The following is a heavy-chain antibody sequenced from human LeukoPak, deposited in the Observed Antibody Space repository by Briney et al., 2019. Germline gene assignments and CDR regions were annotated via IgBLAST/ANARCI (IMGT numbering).Heavy chain of an antibody. Sequence: PGGPLRLSCAASGFTFDDYAMHWVRQAPGKGLEWFSLISGDGGSTYYADSAKGRFTISRDNSKNSLYLQMNSMRNEDTALYYCAKVVRDELWWSWAGNYSGMDLWGQGTTVTVSS. J-gene: IGHJ6*02. CDR3: AKVVRDELWWSWAGNYSGMDL. CDR1: GFTFDDYA. D-gene: IGHD5-18*01. CDR2: ISGDGGST. V-gene: IGHV3-43*02.